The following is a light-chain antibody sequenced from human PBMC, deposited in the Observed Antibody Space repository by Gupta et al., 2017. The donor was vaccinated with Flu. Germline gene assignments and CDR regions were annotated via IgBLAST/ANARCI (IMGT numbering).Light chain of an antibody. V-gene: IGLV6-57*03. J-gene: IGLJ3*02. Sequence: NFMLRQPRPVSEFPGEKLTISCPRRSGSIASAYVQWYQQLPRSAPTTVIYEDKQRPAGVPDRFSGSIDISSKSASLTSSGLKSEDEADYYCQSYDGSNPWVFGGGTKFTVL. CDR3: QSYDGSNPWV. CDR2: EDK. CDR1: SGSIASAY.